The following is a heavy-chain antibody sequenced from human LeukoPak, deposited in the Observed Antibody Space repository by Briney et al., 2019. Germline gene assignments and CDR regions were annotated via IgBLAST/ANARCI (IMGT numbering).Heavy chain of an antibody. CDR2: INHSGST. CDR1: GGSFSGYY. D-gene: IGHD3-22*01. V-gene: IGHV4-34*01. J-gene: IGHJ4*02. CDR3: ARGPYYYDSSGYSGNDY. Sequence: ASETLSLTCAVYGGSFSGYYWSWIRQPPGKGLEWIGEINHSGSTNYNPSLKSRVTISVDTSKNQFSLKLSSVTAADTAVYYCARGPYYYDSSGYSGNDYWGQGTLVTVSS.